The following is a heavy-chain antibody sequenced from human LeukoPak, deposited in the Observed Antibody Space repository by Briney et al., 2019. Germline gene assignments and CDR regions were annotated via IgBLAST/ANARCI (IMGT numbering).Heavy chain of an antibody. CDR3: ARGPGQYYDFWSGYYSGDAFDI. CDR2: IYHSGST. V-gene: IGHV4-4*03. D-gene: IGHD3-3*01. J-gene: IGHJ3*02. Sequence: PETLSLTCAVPGGSISSSNWWSWVRQPPGKGLEWIGKIYHSGSTNYNPSLKSRVTISVDKSKNQFSLKLSSVTAADTAVYYFARGPGQYYDFWSGYYSGDAFDIWGQGTMVTVSS. CDR1: GGSISSSNW.